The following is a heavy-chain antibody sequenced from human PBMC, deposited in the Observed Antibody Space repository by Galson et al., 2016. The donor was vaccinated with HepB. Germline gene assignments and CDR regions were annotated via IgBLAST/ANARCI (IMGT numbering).Heavy chain of an antibody. CDR1: GFTFTAYA. J-gene: IGHJ4*02. V-gene: IGHV3-23*01. CDR2: ITDIGAT. Sequence: SLRLSCAASGFTFTAYAMWWARQAPGKGLEWVSAITDIGATFYADSVKGRFTVSRNNSKNTISLQMNNLRAEDTALYYCAKGKNWKLEFWGQGTPVTVSS. D-gene: IGHD3-3*01. CDR3: AKGKNWKLEF.